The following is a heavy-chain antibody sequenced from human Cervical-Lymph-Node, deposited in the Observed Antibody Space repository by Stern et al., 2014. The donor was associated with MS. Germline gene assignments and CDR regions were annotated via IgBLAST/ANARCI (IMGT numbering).Heavy chain of an antibody. CDR2: VYYSGST. CDR1: NVSIGLFY. CDR3: ASIQLWSKSFDY. Sequence: QVQLQESGPGLVKPSETLSLTCTVSNVSIGLFYWSWIRQSPGRGLEWIGYVYYSGSTAYNPSLKCRVTMAFDTSKSQFSLKLSSLTAADTAVYYCASIQLWSKSFDYWGRGTLVTVSS. D-gene: IGHD1-1*01. V-gene: IGHV4-59*01. J-gene: IGHJ4*02.